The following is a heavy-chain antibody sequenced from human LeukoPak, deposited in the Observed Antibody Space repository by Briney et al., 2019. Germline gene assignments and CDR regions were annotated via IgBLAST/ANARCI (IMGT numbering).Heavy chain of an antibody. J-gene: IGHJ4*02. CDR3: AKDSSGWYMYYFDY. Sequence: GSLRLSCAASGFTFSSYAMSWVRQAPGRGLEWVSAISGSGGSTYYADSVKGRFTISRDNSKNTLYLQMNSLRAEDTAVYYCAKDSSGWYMYYFDYWGQGTLVTVSS. D-gene: IGHD6-19*01. V-gene: IGHV3-23*01. CDR1: GFTFSSYA. CDR2: ISGSGGST.